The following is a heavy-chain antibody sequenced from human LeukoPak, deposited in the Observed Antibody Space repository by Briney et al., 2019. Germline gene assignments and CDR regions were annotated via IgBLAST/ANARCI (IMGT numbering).Heavy chain of an antibody. CDR1: GFTFSSYS. CDR2: ISSASNTI. D-gene: IGHD3-10*01. J-gene: IGHJ5*02. CDR3: ARDGWFGNYNWFDP. Sequence: GESLRLSCAASGFTFSSYSMNWVRQAPGKGLEWVSYISSASNTIYYADSVKGRFTISRDNAKNSLYLQMNSLRAEDTAMYYCARDGWFGNYNWFDPWGQGTLVTVSS. V-gene: IGHV3-48*01.